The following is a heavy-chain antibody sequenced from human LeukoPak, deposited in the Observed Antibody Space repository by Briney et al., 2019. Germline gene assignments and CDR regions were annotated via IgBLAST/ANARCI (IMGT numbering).Heavy chain of an antibody. D-gene: IGHD2-2*01. Sequence: ASVKVSCKASGYTFTSYDINWVRQATGQGLEWMGWMNPNSGNTGYAQKFQGRVTITRNTSISTAYMELSSLRSEDTAVYYCARVDCSSTSYYYSGVFVYWGEGTLVTVSS. J-gene: IGHJ4*02. V-gene: IGHV1-8*03. CDR2: MNPNSGNT. CDR3: ARVDCSSTSYYYSGVFVY. CDR1: GYTFTSYD.